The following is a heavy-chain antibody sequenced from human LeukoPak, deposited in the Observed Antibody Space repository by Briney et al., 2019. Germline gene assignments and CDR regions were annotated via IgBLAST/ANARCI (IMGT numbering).Heavy chain of an antibody. V-gene: IGHV1-2*02. Sequence: RASVKVSCKASGYTFTGDYMHWVRQAPGQGLEWMGWINPNSGGTNYAQKFQGRVTMTRDTSISTAYMELSRLRSDDTAVYYCARSRFGELSDFDYWGQGTLVTVSS. CDR2: INPNSGGT. D-gene: IGHD3-10*01. CDR3: ARSRFGELSDFDY. CDR1: GYTFTGDY. J-gene: IGHJ4*02.